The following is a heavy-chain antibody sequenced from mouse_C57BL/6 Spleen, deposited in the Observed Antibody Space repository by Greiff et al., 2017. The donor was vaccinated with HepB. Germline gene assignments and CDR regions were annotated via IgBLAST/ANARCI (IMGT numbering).Heavy chain of an antibody. CDR1: GYTFTSYW. D-gene: IGHD1-1*01. CDR2: IDPSDSYT. Sequence: QVQLQQPGAELVMPGASVKLSCKASGYTFTSYWMHWVKQRPGQGLEWIGEIDPSDSYTNYNQKFKGKSTLTVDKSSSTAYMQLSSLTSEDSAVYDCARDYGSSSYYFDYWGQGTTLTVSS. CDR3: ARDYGSSSYYFDY. V-gene: IGHV1-69*01. J-gene: IGHJ2*01.